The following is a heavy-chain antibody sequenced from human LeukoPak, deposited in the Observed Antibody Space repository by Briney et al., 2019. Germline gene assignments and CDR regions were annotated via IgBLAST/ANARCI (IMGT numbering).Heavy chain of an antibody. CDR1: VFTLSSNY. D-gene: IGHD3-10*01. CDR3: AKFPTFGELLTPHDY. CDR2: LYSGGST. J-gene: IGHJ4*02. V-gene: IGHV3-53*01. Sequence: PGGSLRLSCAASVFTLSSNYTSWVRPAPRKGREWVSVLYSGGSTYYADSVKGRFTISRDNSKNTLYLQMNSLRAEDTAVYYCAKFPTFGELLTPHDYWGQGTLVTVSS.